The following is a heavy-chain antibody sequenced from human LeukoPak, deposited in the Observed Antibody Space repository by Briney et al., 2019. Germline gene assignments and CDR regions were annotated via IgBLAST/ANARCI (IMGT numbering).Heavy chain of an antibody. CDR2: ISSSSSTI. D-gene: IGHD6-13*01. Sequence: GGSLRLSCAASGFTFSSYSMNWVRQAPGKGLEWVSYISSSSSTIYYADSVKGRFTISRDNAKNSLYLQMNSLRDEDTAVYYCARAAPYSSSFKYFLHWGQGTLVTVSS. J-gene: IGHJ1*01. CDR3: ARAAPYSSSFKYFLH. CDR1: GFTFSSYS. V-gene: IGHV3-48*02.